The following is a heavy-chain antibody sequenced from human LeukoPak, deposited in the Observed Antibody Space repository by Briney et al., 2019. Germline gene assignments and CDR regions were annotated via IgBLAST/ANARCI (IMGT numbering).Heavy chain of an antibody. CDR2: ISIYHGNT. V-gene: IGHV1-18*01. CDR1: GYTFKTYG. J-gene: IGHJ6*02. D-gene: IGHD2-2*01. CDR3: AREIIPAALTGAYGMDV. Sequence: ASVKVSCKASGYTFKTYGISWVRQAPGEGLEWMGWISIYHGNTHYAQRFQGRVTLTTDTSTSTAYMELRTLRSDDTGVYYCAREIIPAALTGAYGMDVWGQGTTVTVSS.